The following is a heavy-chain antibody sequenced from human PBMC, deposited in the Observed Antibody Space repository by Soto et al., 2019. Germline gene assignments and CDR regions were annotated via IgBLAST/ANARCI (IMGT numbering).Heavy chain of an antibody. CDR1: GFTFSSYA. D-gene: IGHD4-17*01. J-gene: IGHJ4*02. CDR2: ISYDGSNK. Sequence: GGSLGLSCAASGFTFSSYAMHWVRQATGKGLEWVAVISYDGSNKYYADSVKGRFTISRDNSKNTLYLQMNSLRAEDTAVYSCARDSLYGDAVEYWGQGTLVTVSS. CDR3: ARDSLYGDAVEY. V-gene: IGHV3-30-3*01.